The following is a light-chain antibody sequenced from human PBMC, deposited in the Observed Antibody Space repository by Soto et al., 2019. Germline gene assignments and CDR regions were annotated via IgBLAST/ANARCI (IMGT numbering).Light chain of an antibody. J-gene: IGKJ3*01. CDR2: DAS. CDR1: QNINKW. CDR3: QQLNSYPL. Sequence: DIQMTQSPSTLSASVGDRVTITCRASQNINKWLAWYQHNPGKAPKVLIYDASSLQSGVPSRFSGSGSGTDFTLTISSLQPEDFATYYCQQLNSYPLFGPGTKVDIK. V-gene: IGKV1-5*01.